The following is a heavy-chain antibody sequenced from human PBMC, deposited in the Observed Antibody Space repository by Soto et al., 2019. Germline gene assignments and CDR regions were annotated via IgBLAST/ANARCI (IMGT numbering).Heavy chain of an antibody. CDR2: ISGSGGST. D-gene: IGHD2-2*01. V-gene: IGHV3-23*01. CDR3: AKDGYCSSTSGQDDAFDI. Sequence: EVQLLESGGGLVQPGGSLRLSCAASGFTFSSYAMSWVRQAPGKGLEWVSAISGSGGSTYYADSVKGRFTISRDNSKNTLYLQMNSLRAEDTAVYYCAKDGYCSSTSGQDDAFDICGQGTMVTVSS. J-gene: IGHJ3*02. CDR1: GFTFSSYA.